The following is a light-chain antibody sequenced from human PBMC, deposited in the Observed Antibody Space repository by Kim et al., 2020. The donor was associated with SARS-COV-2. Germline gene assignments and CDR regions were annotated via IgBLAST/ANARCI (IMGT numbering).Light chain of an antibody. V-gene: IGLV2-14*01. CDR2: DVS. J-gene: IGLJ2*01. CDR3: SSYTSSSSVV. CDR1: SSDVGGYNY. Sequence: QSALTQPASVSGSPGQSITISCTGTSSDVGGYNYVSWYQQHPGKAPKLMLYDVSKRPSGVSNRFSGSKSGNTASLTISGLQAEDEADYYCSSYTSSSSVVFGGGTQLTVL.